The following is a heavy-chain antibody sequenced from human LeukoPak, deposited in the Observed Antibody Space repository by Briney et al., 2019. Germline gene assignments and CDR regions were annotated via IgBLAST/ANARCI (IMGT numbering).Heavy chain of an antibody. CDR2: IGGGDDI. CDR3: AKDATPGNSMWDYFDY. V-gene: IGHV3-23*01. D-gene: IGHD1-7*01. CDR1: GFTFSTHA. J-gene: IGHJ4*02. Sequence: LPGGSLRLSCAASGFTFSTHAMSWFRQAPGKGLEYVSGIGGGDDIHYADSVKGRFTVSRDNSKNTLFLQMNSLRAEDTAVYCAKDATPGNSMWDYFDYWGQGTLVTVSS.